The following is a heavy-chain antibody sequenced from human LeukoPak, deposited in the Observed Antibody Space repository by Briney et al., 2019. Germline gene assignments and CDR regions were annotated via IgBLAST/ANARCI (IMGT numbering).Heavy chain of an antibody. D-gene: IGHD6-13*01. CDR3: ARDGAGYSSSWYWFDP. Sequence: GGSLRLSCAASGFTFSSYAMHWVRQAPGKGLEWVAVISYDGSNKYYADSVKGRFTISRDNSKNTLYLQMNSLRAEDTAVYYCARDGAGYSSSWYWFDPWGQGTLVTVSS. V-gene: IGHV3-30*04. J-gene: IGHJ5*02. CDR1: GFTFSSYA. CDR2: ISYDGSNK.